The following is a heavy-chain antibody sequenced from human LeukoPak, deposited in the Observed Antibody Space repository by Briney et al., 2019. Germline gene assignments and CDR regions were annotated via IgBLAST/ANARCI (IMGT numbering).Heavy chain of an antibody. V-gene: IGHV5-51*01. Sequence: GESLKISCKASGYSFTTYWIGWVRQMPGKGLEWMGIFYPGDSDTRYSPSFQGQVTISADKSISTAYLQWSCLKASDTAMYYCARRRFNYDSSGYYPFDYWGQGTLVTVSS. D-gene: IGHD3-22*01. CDR1: GYSFTTYW. CDR3: ARRRFNYDSSGYYPFDY. J-gene: IGHJ4*02. CDR2: FYPGDSDT.